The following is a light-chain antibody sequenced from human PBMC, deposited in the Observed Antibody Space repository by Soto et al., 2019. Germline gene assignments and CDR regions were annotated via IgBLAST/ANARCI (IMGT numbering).Light chain of an antibody. CDR1: QSVGNNF. CDR3: HQYAASPLT. V-gene: IGKV3-20*01. Sequence: EIVLTQSPGTLSLSPGERATLSCRASQSVGNNFLGWYQQKPGQAPSLLIYHASNRATGIPDRFSGTASGTDFTLTISSLEPEDSAVYYCHQYAASPLTFGGGTKVEIK. J-gene: IGKJ4*01. CDR2: HAS.